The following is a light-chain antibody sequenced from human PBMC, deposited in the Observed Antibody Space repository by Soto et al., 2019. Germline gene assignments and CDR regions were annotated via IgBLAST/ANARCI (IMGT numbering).Light chain of an antibody. J-gene: IGLJ1*01. CDR2: DVS. CDR1: SSDVGGYTY. V-gene: IGLV2-14*01. CDR3: TSYTSSSTPYV. Sequence: HSVLTQPASVSGSPGQSITISCAGTSSDVGGYTYVSWYQQHPGKAPKLMIYDVSNRPSGVSNRSSGPKSGNTASLTISGLQAEDEADYYCTSYTSSSTPYVFGGGTKVTVL.